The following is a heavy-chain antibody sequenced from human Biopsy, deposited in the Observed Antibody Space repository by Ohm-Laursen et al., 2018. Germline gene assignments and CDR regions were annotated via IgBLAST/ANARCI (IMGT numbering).Heavy chain of an antibody. CDR1: GGSINSGGHF. V-gene: IGHV4-30-4*08. CDR2: IYDNGDT. Sequence: TLSLTCSVSGGSINSGGHFWGWVRQSPGKGLEWIGYIYDNGDTYYNPSLMSLVSISADTSKNQVSLRLSSVTAADTAVYYCARQDGYLGYEYWGQGALVTVSS. J-gene: IGHJ4*02. D-gene: IGHD5-24*01. CDR3: ARQDGYLGYEY.